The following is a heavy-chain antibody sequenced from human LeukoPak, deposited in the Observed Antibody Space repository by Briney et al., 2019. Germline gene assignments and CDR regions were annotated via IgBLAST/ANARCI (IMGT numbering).Heavy chain of an antibody. V-gene: IGHV4-31*03. CDR1: GGSISSGGYY. CDR3: ARGPYSGSYIFDY. D-gene: IGHD1-26*01. CDR2: IYYSGST. Sequence: KPSETQSLTCTVSGGSISSGGYYWSWIRQHPGKGLEWIGYIYYSGSTYYNPSLKSRVTISVDTSKNQFSLKLSSVTAADTAVYYCARGPYSGSYIFDYWGQGTLVTVSS. J-gene: IGHJ4*02.